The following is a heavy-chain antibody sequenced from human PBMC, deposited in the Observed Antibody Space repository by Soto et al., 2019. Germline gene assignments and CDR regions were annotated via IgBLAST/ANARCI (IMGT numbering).Heavy chain of an antibody. CDR3: ARVGQLADYFDY. CDR1: GFTFSSYA. V-gene: IGHV3-30-3*01. D-gene: IGHD6-6*01. CDR2: ISYDGSNK. J-gene: IGHJ4*02. Sequence: QVQLVESGGGVVQPGRSLRLSCAASGFTFSSYAMHWVRQAPGKGLEWVAVISYDGSNKYYADSVKGRFTISRDNSKNTLYLQMNSLRAEDRAGYYCARVGQLADYFDYWGQGTLVTVSS.